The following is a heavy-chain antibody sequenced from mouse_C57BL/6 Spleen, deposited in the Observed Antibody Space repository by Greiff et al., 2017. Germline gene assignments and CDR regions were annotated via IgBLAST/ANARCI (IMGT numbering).Heavy chain of an antibody. CDR3: ARRGDYDYDGDV. D-gene: IGHD2-4*01. CDR1: GYSITSGYY. CDR2: ISYDGSN. Sequence: ESGPGLVKPSQSLSLTCSVTGYSITSGYYWNWIRQFPGNKLEWMGYISYDGSNNYNPSLKNRISITRDTSKNQFFLKLNSVTTEDTATYYCARRGDYDYDGDVWGTGTTVTVSS. V-gene: IGHV3-6*01. J-gene: IGHJ1*03.